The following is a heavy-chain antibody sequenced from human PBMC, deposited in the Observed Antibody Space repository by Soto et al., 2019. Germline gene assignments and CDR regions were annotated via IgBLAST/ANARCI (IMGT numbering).Heavy chain of an antibody. CDR1: GGSISNYY. V-gene: IGHV4-59*08. J-gene: IGHJ4*02. CDR2: IYYSGST. CDR3: ARLGGYYQAFDS. D-gene: IGHD3-22*01. Sequence: SETLSLTCTVSGGSISNYYWSWIRQPPGKGLEWIGYIYYSGSTNYNPSLKSRVSISVDTSKNQFSLKMSSVTAADTAVYYCARLGGYYQAFDSWGQGTLVTVSS.